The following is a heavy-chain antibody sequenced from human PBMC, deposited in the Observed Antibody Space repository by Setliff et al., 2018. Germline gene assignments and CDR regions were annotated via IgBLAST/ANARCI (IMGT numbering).Heavy chain of an antibody. D-gene: IGHD5-18*01. CDR3: AGRPQNTPMGPCDY. Sequence: PSETLSLTCAVYGDSLSGYYWSWIRQSPKKGLEWIGEIMPGRDTLYSPSLESRLTITIDTSKSQFSLSLTSVTAEDTAIYHCAGRPQNTPMGPCDYWGQGTLVTVSS. CDR1: GDSLSGYY. J-gene: IGHJ4*02. V-gene: IGHV4-34*10. CDR2: IMPGRDT.